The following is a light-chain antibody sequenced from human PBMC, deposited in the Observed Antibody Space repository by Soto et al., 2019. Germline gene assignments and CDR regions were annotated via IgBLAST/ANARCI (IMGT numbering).Light chain of an antibody. Sequence: QSVLTQPASVSGSPGQSITISCTGTSSDVGSYILVSWYQQHPGKAPKLMIYVGSKRPSGVSNRFSGSKSGNTASLTISGLQAEDEADYYCCSYAGSSIVVFGGGTKLTVL. CDR2: VGS. J-gene: IGLJ2*01. CDR1: SSDVGSYIL. CDR3: CSYAGSSIVV. V-gene: IGLV2-23*01.